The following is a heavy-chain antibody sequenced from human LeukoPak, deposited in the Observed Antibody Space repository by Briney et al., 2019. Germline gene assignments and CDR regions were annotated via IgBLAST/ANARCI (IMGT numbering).Heavy chain of an antibody. CDR2: ISGGGGST. J-gene: IGHJ5*02. CDR1: GFTFSAYD. Sequence: GGSLRLSCAASGFTFSAYDMSWVRQAPGKGLDWVSAISGGGGSTYYADSVKGRFIISKDNSKNTLYLQMNSLRAEDTAVYYCAKGEGFDPWGQGTLVTVSS. V-gene: IGHV3-23*01. CDR3: AKGEGFDP.